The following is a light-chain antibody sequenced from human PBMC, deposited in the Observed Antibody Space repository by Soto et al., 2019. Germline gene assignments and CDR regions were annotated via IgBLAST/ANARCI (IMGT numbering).Light chain of an antibody. CDR1: QSVSSTY. Sequence: EIVLTQSPGTLSLSPGERATLSCRASQSVSSTYLAWYQQKPGQAPSLRIYGASNRATGIPDRFSGSGFGTDFTLTISRLEPEDFAVYYCQEYGGSRWTFGQGTRVDI. CDR2: GAS. V-gene: IGKV3-20*01. J-gene: IGKJ1*01. CDR3: QEYGGSRWT.